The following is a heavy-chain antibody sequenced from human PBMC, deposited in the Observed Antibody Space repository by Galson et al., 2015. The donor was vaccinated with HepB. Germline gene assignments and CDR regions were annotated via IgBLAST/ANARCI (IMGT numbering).Heavy chain of an antibody. V-gene: IGHV5-51*01. J-gene: IGHJ4*02. CDR3: ARQGHGSGSPILYFDY. D-gene: IGHD3-10*01. Sequence: QSGAEVKKPGESLKISCEGFGYSFSNYWIGWVRQMPGKGLEWLGIIYPGDSDTRYSPSFQGQVTISADKSTSVAYLQWRSLKASDTATYFCARQGHGSGSPILYFDYWGRGSLVIVSS. CDR2: IYPGDSDT. CDR1: GYSFSNYW.